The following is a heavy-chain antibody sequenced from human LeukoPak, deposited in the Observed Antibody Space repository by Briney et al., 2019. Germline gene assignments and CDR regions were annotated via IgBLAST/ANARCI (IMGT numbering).Heavy chain of an antibody. Sequence: PSETLSLTCTVSGGSISSGYYYLSWIRQPPGKALEWTGYIYYSGSTNYNPSLKSRITVSVDTSKNQFFLRLRFVTAADTAVYYCARSIPTSSWTDFDHWGQGILVTVSS. CDR1: GGSISSGYYY. CDR2: IYYSGST. V-gene: IGHV4-61*01. J-gene: IGHJ4*02. D-gene: IGHD3/OR15-3a*01. CDR3: ARSIPTSSWTDFDH.